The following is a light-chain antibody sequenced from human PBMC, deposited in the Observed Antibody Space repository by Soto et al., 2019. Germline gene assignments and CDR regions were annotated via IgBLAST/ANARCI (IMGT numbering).Light chain of an antibody. CDR3: SSYTSSFTVV. CDR2: EVS. V-gene: IGLV2-14*01. CDR1: SNDVGGYNY. Sequence: QSALTQPASVSGSPGQSITISCTGTSNDVGGYNYVSWYQQHPGKAPKLMIYEVSNRPSGVSNRFSGSKSGNTASLTISGLQAEDEADYYCSSYTSSFTVVSGGGTKLTVL. J-gene: IGLJ2*01.